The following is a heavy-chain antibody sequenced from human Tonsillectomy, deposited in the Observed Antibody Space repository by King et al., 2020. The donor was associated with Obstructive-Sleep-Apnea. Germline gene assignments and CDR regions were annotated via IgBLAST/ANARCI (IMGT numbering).Heavy chain of an antibody. Sequence: VQLVESGGGLVEPGGSLRLSCAASGFTFSSYSMNWVRQAPGKGLEWVSSISSSSSYIYYADSVKGRFTISRDNAKNSLYLQMNSLRAEDTAVYYCASGLSSSSGAHFDYWGQGTLVTVSS. CDR1: GFTFSSYS. V-gene: IGHV3-21*01. CDR3: ASGLSSSSGAHFDY. D-gene: IGHD6-6*01. CDR2: ISSSSSYI. J-gene: IGHJ4*02.